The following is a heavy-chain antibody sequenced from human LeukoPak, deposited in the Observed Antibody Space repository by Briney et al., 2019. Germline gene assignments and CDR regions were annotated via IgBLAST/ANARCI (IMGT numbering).Heavy chain of an antibody. CDR3: ARGYYYEDY. D-gene: IGHD3-22*01. CDR1: GFTFSNYS. V-gene: IGHV3-48*01. Sequence: GGSLRLSCAASGFTFSNYSMNWVRQAPGKGLEWISYISHISSTIYYADSVKGRFTISRDNAKNSLYLQMNSLRAEDTAVYYCARGYYYEDYWGQGTLVTVSS. J-gene: IGHJ4*02. CDR2: ISHISSTI.